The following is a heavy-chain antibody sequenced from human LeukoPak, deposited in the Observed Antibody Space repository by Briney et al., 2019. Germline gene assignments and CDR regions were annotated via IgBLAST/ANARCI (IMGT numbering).Heavy chain of an antibody. CDR3: ARAVAGTGYVYNY. CDR1: DGSITSYY. CDR2: IYYSGST. D-gene: IGHD6-19*01. V-gene: IGHV4-59*01. Sequence: SETLSLTCTVSDGSITSYYWSWIGQPPGKGLEWIGYIYYSGSTNYNPSLKSRVTISVDTSKNQFSLKLSSVTAADTAVYYCARAVAGTGYVYNYWGQGTLVTVSS. J-gene: IGHJ4*02.